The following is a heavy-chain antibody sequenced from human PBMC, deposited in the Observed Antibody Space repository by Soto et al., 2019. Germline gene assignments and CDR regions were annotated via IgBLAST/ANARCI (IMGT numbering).Heavy chain of an antibody. CDR2: IKQDGSEK. CDR1: GFTFSSYW. Sequence: PGGSLRLSCAASGFTFSSYWMSWVRQAPGKGLEWVANIKQDGSEKYYVDSVKGRFTISRDNAKNSLYLQMNSLRAEDTAVYYCARTYFTVSRARLDDEMSNWGPGTTVTVSS. V-gene: IGHV3-7*03. CDR3: ARTYFTVSRARLDDEMSN. J-gene: IGHJ6*02. D-gene: IGHD4-17*01.